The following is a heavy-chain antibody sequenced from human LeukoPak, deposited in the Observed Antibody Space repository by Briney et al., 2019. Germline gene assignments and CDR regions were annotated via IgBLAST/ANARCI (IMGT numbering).Heavy chain of an antibody. CDR1: GFTFGTYA. Sequence: GGSLRLSCAASGFTFGTYAMHWVRQAPGKGLEWVAVISYDGSNKYYADSVKGRFTISRDNSKNTVYLQMNSLRVEDTAVYYCAKDTENLDCSGGSCHSPDYWGQGTLVTVSS. CDR3: AKDTENLDCSGGSCHSPDY. D-gene: IGHD2-15*01. J-gene: IGHJ4*02. V-gene: IGHV3-30-3*01. CDR2: ISYDGSNK.